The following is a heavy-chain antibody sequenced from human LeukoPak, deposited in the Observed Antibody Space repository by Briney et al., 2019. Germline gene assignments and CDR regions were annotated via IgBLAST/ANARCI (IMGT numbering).Heavy chain of an antibody. Sequence: ASVKVSCKVSGYTLTELSMHWVRQAPGQGLEWMGIINPSVDITSYAQKFQGRVTMTRDTSTSTVYMELSSLRSEDTAVYYCAREETMIAVAGTHPRTFDYWGQGTLVTVSS. CDR2: INPSVDIT. J-gene: IGHJ4*02. V-gene: IGHV1-46*01. CDR3: AREETMIAVAGTHPRTFDY. D-gene: IGHD6-19*01. CDR1: GYTLTELS.